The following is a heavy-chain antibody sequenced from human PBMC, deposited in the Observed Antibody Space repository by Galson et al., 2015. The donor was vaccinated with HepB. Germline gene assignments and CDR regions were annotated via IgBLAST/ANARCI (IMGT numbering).Heavy chain of an antibody. D-gene: IGHD6-6*01. CDR1: GFTFSSYG. J-gene: IGHJ6*02. Sequence: SLRLSCAASGFTFSSYGMHWVRQAPGKGLEWVAFISYDGSDKYYADSVKGRFTISRDNSKNTLYLQMNSLRAEDTAVYYCAKTRIIAASTRGGGMDVWGQGTTVTVSS. V-gene: IGHV3-30*18. CDR2: ISYDGSDK. CDR3: AKTRIIAASTRGGGMDV.